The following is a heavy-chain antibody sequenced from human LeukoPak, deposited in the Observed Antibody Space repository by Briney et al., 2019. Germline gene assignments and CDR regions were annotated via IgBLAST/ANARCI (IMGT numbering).Heavy chain of an antibody. CDR1: GFTVSSNY. CDR2: IYSGGST. V-gene: IGHV3-53*01. D-gene: IGHD5-18*01. Sequence: GGSLRLSCAASGFTVSSNYMSWVRQAPGKGLEWVSVIYSGGSTYYADSVKGRFTISRDNSKNTLYLQMNSLRAEDTAVYYCARGDRGYSYGYFDYWGQGALVTVSS. CDR3: ARGDRGYSYGYFDY. J-gene: IGHJ4*02.